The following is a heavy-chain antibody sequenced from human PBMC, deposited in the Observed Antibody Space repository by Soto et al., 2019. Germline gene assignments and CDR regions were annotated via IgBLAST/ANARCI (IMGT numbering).Heavy chain of an antibody. Sequence: ASVKVSCKASGYTFTSYDINWVRQATGQGLEWMGWMNPNSGNTGYAQKFQGGVTMTRNTSISTAYMELSSLRSEDTAVYYCARGDYDFWSGLPYYYYYGMDVWGQGTTVTVSS. CDR1: GYTFTSYD. V-gene: IGHV1-8*01. D-gene: IGHD3-3*01. CDR3: ARGDYDFWSGLPYYYYYGMDV. J-gene: IGHJ6*02. CDR2: MNPNSGNT.